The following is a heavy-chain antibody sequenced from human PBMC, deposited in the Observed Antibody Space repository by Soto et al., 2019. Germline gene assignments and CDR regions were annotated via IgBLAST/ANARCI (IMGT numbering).Heavy chain of an antibody. CDR1: KGTIGSSYW. Sequence: AVAKGTIGSSYWCSWVRQTPGKGLEWIGEIHHSGSTNYNPSLKSRVTMSVDKSKNQFSLKLSSVTAADTAVYYCARSNWNYVRTLDYWGQGTLVTVSS. V-gene: IGHV4-4*02. D-gene: IGHD1-7*01. CDR3: ARSNWNYVRTLDY. CDR2: IHHSGST. J-gene: IGHJ4*02.